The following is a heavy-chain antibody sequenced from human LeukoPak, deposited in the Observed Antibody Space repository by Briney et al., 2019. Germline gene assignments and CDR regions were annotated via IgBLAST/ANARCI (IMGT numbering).Heavy chain of an antibody. D-gene: IGHD3-3*01. V-gene: IGHV3-30-3*01. Sequence: QAGGSLRLSCAASGFTFSTFAMHWVRQAPGKGLEWVAVISYDGGNKDYADSVKGRFTISRDNSKNTLSLQMNSLRAEDTAIYYWARWRSQQSEFDLWGQGTLATISS. J-gene: IGHJ4*02. CDR3: ARWRSQQSEFDL. CDR1: GFTFSTFA. CDR2: ISYDGGNK.